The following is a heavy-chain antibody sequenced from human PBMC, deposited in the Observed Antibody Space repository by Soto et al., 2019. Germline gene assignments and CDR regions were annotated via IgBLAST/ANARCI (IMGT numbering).Heavy chain of an antibody. CDR2: IIPILDIA. D-gene: IGHD4-17*01. V-gene: IGHV1-69*02. Sequence: QVQLVQSGAEVKKPGSSVKVSCKASGGTFSSYTISWLRQAPGQGLEWMGRIIPILDIANYAQKFQGRVTITADKSTSTAYVELSSLRSEDTAVYYCAAYGDYDAFDMWGQGTMVTVSS. CDR1: GGTFSSYT. J-gene: IGHJ3*02. CDR3: AAYGDYDAFDM.